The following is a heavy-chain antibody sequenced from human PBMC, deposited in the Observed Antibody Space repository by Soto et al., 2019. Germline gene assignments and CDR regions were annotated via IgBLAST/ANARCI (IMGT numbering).Heavy chain of an antibody. J-gene: IGHJ4*02. D-gene: IGHD3-10*01. V-gene: IGHV1-18*01. CDR2: ISVHNGNT. CDR3: VRDLDGSGSYYTDY. CDR1: GYNFINYG. Sequence: ASVKVSCKASGYNFINYGITWVRQAPGQGLGWMGWISVHNGNTNYAQKLQGRVTMTTDTSTSTAYMELRSLRSDDTAVYYCVRDLDGSGSYYTDYWGPGTLVTVSS.